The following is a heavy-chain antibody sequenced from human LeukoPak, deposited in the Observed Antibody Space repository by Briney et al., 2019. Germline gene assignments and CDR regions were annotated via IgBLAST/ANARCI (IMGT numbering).Heavy chain of an antibody. D-gene: IGHD5-12*01. V-gene: IGHV1-2*06. CDR2: INPNSGGT. Sequence: GASVKVSCKASGYTFTGYYMHWMRQAPGQGLEWMGRINPNSGGTNYAQKFQGRVTMTRDTSISTAYMELSRLRSDDTAVYYCARALVATNWFNPWGQGTLVTVSS. CDR3: ARALVATNWFNP. CDR1: GYTFTGYY. J-gene: IGHJ5*02.